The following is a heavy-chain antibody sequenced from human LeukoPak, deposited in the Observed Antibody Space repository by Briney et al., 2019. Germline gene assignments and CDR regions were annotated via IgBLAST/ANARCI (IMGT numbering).Heavy chain of an antibody. Sequence: GGSLRLSCAASGFTFSSYWMHWVRQTPGKGLVWVSRINSDGSTTSYADSVKGRFTISRENAKNTLYLQMSSLRAEDTAVYYCARARDYGDYVNWFDPWGQGTLVTVSS. CDR2: INSDGSTT. CDR1: GFTFSSYW. V-gene: IGHV3-74*01. D-gene: IGHD4-17*01. J-gene: IGHJ5*02. CDR3: ARARDYGDYVNWFDP.